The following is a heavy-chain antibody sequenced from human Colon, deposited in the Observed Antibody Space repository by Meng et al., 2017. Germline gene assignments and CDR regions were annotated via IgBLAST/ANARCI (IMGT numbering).Heavy chain of an antibody. V-gene: IGHV7-4-1*02. D-gene: IGHD2-21*02. Sequence: QVQRCQSGSELKKSGGSVKASCKASGYSFRTYAINWVRQAPGQGLQWMGWINMYTGDTSYVEGFAGRFVFFLDISVSTAYLQFSRLKAVDTAVYFCVRHNGDSDFDYWGQGTLVTVSS. CDR1: GYSFRTYA. J-gene: IGHJ4*02. CDR2: INMYTGDT. CDR3: VRHNGDSDFDY.